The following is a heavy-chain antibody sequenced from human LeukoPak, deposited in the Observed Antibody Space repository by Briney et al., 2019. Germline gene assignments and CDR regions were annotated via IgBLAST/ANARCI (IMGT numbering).Heavy chain of an antibody. J-gene: IGHJ1*01. CDR3: ARATYYYDGYGYYVQYFQH. CDR1: GGSISSSSYY. Sequence: SETLSLTCTVSGGSISSSSYYWGWIRQPPGKGLEWIGNIYYSGSTYYNPSLRSRVTISVDTSKNQFSLKLSSVTAADTAVYYCARATYYYDGYGYYVQYFQHWGQGTLVTVSS. D-gene: IGHD3-22*01. V-gene: IGHV4-39*07. CDR2: IYYSGST.